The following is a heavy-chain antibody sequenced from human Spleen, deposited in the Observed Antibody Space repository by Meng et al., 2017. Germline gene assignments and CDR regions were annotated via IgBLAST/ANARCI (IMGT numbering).Heavy chain of an antibody. CDR3: ERDGSGGSLDF. CDR1: GYTFTSYD. Sequence: ASVKVSCKASGYTFTSYDINWVRQANGQGLEWMGWMNPNSGNTGYAQKFQGKVTMTRNTSTSTAYMELSSLTSDDTAVYYCERDGSGGSLDFWGQGTLVTVSS. D-gene: IGHD2-15*01. CDR2: MNPNSGNT. J-gene: IGHJ4*02. V-gene: IGHV1-8*01.